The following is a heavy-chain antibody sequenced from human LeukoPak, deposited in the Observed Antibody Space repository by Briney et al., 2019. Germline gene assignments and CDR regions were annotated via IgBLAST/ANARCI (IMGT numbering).Heavy chain of an antibody. J-gene: IGHJ4*02. Sequence: GGSLRLSCAASGFTFSSYAMSWVRQAPGKGLEWVSVIYSGGSTYYADSVKGRFTISRDNSKNTLYLQMNSLRAEDTAVYYCARDLGPGFYFDYWGQGTLVTVSS. CDR3: ARDLGPGFYFDY. D-gene: IGHD3-10*01. V-gene: IGHV3-53*01. CDR2: IYSGGST. CDR1: GFTFSSYA.